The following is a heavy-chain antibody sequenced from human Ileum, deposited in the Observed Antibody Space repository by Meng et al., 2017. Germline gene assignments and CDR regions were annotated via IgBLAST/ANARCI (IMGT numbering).Heavy chain of an antibody. CDR3: ASLRYNWNYSADY. V-gene: IGHV4-4*02. CDR1: GGSISSSNW. D-gene: IGHD1-7*01. Sequence: VQLPEWGLGLVRPSGTLSLTCAGSGGSISSSNWWSWVRQPPGKGLEWIWEIYHSGSTNSNPSLKSRVTISVDKSKNQFSLKLSSVTAADTAVYYCASLRYNWNYSADYWGQGPLVTVSS. J-gene: IGHJ4*02. CDR2: IYHSGST.